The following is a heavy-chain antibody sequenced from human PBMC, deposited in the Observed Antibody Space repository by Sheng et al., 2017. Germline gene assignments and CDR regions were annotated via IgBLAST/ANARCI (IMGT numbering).Heavy chain of an antibody. CDR3: ARVFDSSGYSGPIDY. D-gene: IGHD3-22*01. CDR1: GGSFSGYY. CDR2: INHSGST. J-gene: IGHJ4*02. Sequence: QVQLQQWGAGLLKPSETLSLTCAVYGGSFSGYYWSWIRQPPGKGLEWIGEINHSGSTNYNPSLKSRVTISVDTSKNQFSLKLSSVTAADTAVHYCARVFDSSGYSGPIDYLGQGTLVTVSS. V-gene: IGHV4-34*01.